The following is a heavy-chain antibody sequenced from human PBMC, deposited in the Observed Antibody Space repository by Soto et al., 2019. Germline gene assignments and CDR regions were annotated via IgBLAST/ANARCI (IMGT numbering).Heavy chain of an antibody. CDR1: GFTFNNYN. CDR3: TRDTSDRLGVDY. J-gene: IGHJ4*02. CDR2: ISYGGRDK. Sequence: QVYLVESGGGVVQPGRSLRLSCAASGFTFNNYNMHWVRQAPGKGLEWVARISYGGRDKNYPDSVKGRFISSRDNSETTLYLQMHSLRLEHTAGYYCTRDTSDRLGVDYLGQGYLVPVSS. D-gene: IGHD3-16*01. V-gene: IGHV3-30*03.